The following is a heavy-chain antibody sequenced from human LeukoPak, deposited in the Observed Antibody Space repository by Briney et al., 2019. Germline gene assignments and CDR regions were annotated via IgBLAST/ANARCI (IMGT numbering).Heavy chain of an antibody. CDR2: ISWNSDSI. V-gene: IGHV3-9*01. CDR3: AKDIRGSGSYWPLAGYYYYYGMDV. D-gene: IGHD3-10*01. Sequence: GGSLRLSCAASGFTVSSIHMVWVRQAPGKGLEWVSGISWNSDSIGYADSVKGRFTISRDNAKNSLYLQMNSLRAEDTALYYCAKDIRGSGSYWPLAGYYYYYGMDVWGQGTTVTVSS. CDR1: GFTVSSIH. J-gene: IGHJ6*02.